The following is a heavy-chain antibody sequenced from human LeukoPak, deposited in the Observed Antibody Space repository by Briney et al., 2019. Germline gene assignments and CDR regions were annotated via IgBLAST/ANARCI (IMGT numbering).Heavy chain of an antibody. D-gene: IGHD2-15*01. V-gene: IGHV1-69*06. CDR2: IIPIFGTA. CDR1: GGTFSSYA. Sequence: SVKVSCKASGGTFSSYAISWVRQAPGQGLEWMGGIIPIFGTANYAQKFQGRVTITADKSTSTAYMELSSLRSEDTAVYYCARDIVVVVAANSGLPWFDPWGQGTLVTVSS. CDR3: ARDIVVVVAANSGLPWFDP. J-gene: IGHJ5*02.